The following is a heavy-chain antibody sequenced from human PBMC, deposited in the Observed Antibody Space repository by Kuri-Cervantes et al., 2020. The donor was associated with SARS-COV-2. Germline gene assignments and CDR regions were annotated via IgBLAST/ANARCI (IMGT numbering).Heavy chain of an antibody. V-gene: IGHV3-30*04. D-gene: IGHD6-19*01. CDR1: GFTFSGYA. J-gene: IGHJ4*02. CDR2: VSYDGSDN. CDR3: TRGNLNSVWYA. Sequence: GESLKISCATSGFTFSGYAMHWVRQAPGKGPEWVAVVSYDGSDNDYADSVKGRFTISRDNSKNTLYLQMDSLKVEDTAVYYCTRGNLNSVWYAWGQGTLVTVSS.